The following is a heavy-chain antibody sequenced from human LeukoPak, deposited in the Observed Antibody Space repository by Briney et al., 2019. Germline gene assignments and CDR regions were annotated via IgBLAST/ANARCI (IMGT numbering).Heavy chain of an antibody. D-gene: IGHD2-15*01. V-gene: IGHV3-21*01. CDR3: ARPVVAATTPDTFDI. CDR2: ISSSGSYI. J-gene: IGHJ3*02. CDR1: RFTFSSYS. Sequence: NPGGSLRLSCAASRFTFSSYSMNWVRQAPGKGLEWVSSISSSGSYIYYADSVKGRFTISRDSAKNSLYLQMNSLRAEDTAVYYCARPVVAATTPDTFDIWGQGTMVTVSS.